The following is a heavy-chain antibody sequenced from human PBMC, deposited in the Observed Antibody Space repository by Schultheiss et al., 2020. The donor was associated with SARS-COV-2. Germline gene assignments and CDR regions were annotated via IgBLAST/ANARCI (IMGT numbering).Heavy chain of an antibody. V-gene: IGHV3-73*01. Sequence: GGSLRLSCAASGFTFSGSAMHWVRQASGKGLEWVGRIRSKANSYATEYAASVKGRFTISRDDSKNTAYLQMNSLKTEDTAVYYCTRQFCSGDNCYLNYFYYYGLDVWGQGTTVIVSS. CDR3: TRQFCSGDNCYLNYFYYYGLDV. J-gene: IGHJ6*02. CDR1: GFTFSGSA. D-gene: IGHD2-15*01. CDR2: IRSKANSYAT.